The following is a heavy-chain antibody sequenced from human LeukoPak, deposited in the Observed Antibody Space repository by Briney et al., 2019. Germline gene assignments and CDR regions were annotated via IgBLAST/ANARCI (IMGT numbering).Heavy chain of an antibody. CDR1: GYTFTSYG. Sequence: ASVKVSCKASGYTFTSYGISWVRQAPGQGLEWMGWISAYNGNTNYAQKLQGRVTMTTDTSTSTAYMELRSLRSDDTAVYYCARDTPLYDILTGYYPYYYGMDVWGQGTTVTVSS. CDR2: ISAYNGNT. D-gene: IGHD3-9*01. J-gene: IGHJ6*02. CDR3: ARDTPLYDILTGYYPYYYGMDV. V-gene: IGHV1-18*01.